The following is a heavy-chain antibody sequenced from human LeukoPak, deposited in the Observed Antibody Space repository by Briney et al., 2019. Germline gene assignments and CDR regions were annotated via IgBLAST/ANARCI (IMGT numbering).Heavy chain of an antibody. Sequence: GSLRLSCAASGFTFSSYWMSWVRQAPGKGLEWVANIKQDGSEKYYVDSVKGRFTISRDNAKNSLYLQMNSLRAEDTAVCYCARDGAAGLRFNWFDPWGQGTLVTVSS. J-gene: IGHJ5*02. CDR2: IKQDGSEK. V-gene: IGHV3-7*05. CDR3: ARDGAAGLRFNWFDP. CDR1: GFTFSSYW. D-gene: IGHD3-3*01.